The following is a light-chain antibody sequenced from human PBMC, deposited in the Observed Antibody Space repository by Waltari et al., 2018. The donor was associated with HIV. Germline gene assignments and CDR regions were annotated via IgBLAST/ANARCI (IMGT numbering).Light chain of an antibody. CDR2: AAF. CDR1: ERISSY. Sequence: DIQMTQSPSSLSASVGDRVPITCRASERISSYLHWYQQKPGKAPKLLISAAFNLQSGVPSRFSGGRSGTDFTLTIGSLQPEDFATYYCQQSYSSPPTFGQGTKLQIK. J-gene: IGKJ2*01. CDR3: QQSYSSPPT. V-gene: IGKV1-39*01.